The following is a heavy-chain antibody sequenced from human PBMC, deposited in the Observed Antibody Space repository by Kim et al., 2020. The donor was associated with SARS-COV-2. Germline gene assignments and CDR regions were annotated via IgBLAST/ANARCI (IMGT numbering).Heavy chain of an antibody. D-gene: IGHD3-10*01. CDR3: AKDELVRGIITPFDY. CDR2: ISYDGSNK. V-gene: IGHV3-30*18. Sequence: GGSLRLSCAASGFTFSSYGIHWVRQAPGKGLEWVAGISYDGSNKYYADSVKGRFTISRDDSKNTLYLQVNSLRAEDTAVYYCAKDELVRGIITPFDYWGQGTLVTVSS. CDR1: GFTFSSYG. J-gene: IGHJ4*02.